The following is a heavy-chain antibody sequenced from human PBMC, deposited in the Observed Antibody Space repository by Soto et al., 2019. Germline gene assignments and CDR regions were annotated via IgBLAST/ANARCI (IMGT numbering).Heavy chain of an antibody. Sequence: GGSLRLSCAASGFTFSSYAMHWVRQAPGKGLEWVAVISYDGSNKYYADSVKGRFTISRDNSKNTLYLQMNSLRAEDTAVYYCARALWRFGELLHYFDYWGQGTLVTVSS. CDR1: GFTFSSYA. J-gene: IGHJ4*02. CDR3: ARALWRFGELLHYFDY. CDR2: ISYDGSNK. D-gene: IGHD3-10*01. V-gene: IGHV3-30-3*01.